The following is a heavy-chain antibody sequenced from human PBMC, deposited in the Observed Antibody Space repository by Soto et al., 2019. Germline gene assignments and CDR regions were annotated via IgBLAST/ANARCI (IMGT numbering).Heavy chain of an antibody. CDR3: ARGFYGSGTIGRYYYYGMDV. Sequence: ASVKVSCKASGGTFSSYAISWVRQAPGQGLEWMGGIIPIFGTANYAQKFQGRVTITADESTSTAYMELSSLRSEDTAVYYCARGFYGSGTIGRYYYYGMDVWGQGTTVTVSS. J-gene: IGHJ6*02. CDR2: IIPIFGTA. V-gene: IGHV1-69*13. D-gene: IGHD3-10*01. CDR1: GGTFSSYA.